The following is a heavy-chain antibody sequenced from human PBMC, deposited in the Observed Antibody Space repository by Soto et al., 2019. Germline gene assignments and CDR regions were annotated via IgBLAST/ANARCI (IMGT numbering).Heavy chain of an antibody. CDR1: GFAVGSNY. J-gene: IGHJ5*02. CDR2: IYIGGGT. CDR3: TRGFCNSSSCYANWFDP. Sequence: EVQLVESGGGLVRPGGSVRLSCAASGFAVGSNYMSWVRQAPGKGLEWVSLIYIGGGTHYADSVKGRFTISRDNSKNTLYLQMKSLRAEETAVYHCTRGFCNSSSCYANWFDPWGPRTLVTVSS. D-gene: IGHD2-2*01. V-gene: IGHV3-66*01.